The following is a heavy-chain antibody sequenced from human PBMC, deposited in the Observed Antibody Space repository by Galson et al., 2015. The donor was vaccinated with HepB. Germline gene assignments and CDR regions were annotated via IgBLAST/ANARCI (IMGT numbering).Heavy chain of an antibody. CDR1: EGTFNTYA. Sequence: SVKVSCKASEGTFNTYAITWVRQAPGQGLEWMGRIIPVFGTTDYAQKFQGRVTITADESTSTAYVELSSLRSEDTAMYYCARVYYENSPLFDPWGQGTLVTVSS. D-gene: IGHD3-22*01. J-gene: IGHJ5*02. V-gene: IGHV1-69*13. CDR2: IIPVFGTT. CDR3: ARVYYENSPLFDP.